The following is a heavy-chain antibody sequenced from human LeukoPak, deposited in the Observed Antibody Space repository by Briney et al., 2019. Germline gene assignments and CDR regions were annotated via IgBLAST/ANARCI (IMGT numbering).Heavy chain of an antibody. Sequence: SETLSLTCSVSGDSVSSTYWSWVRQPPGKGLEWIAYGHHSERSNYNPSLKSRVTISVDTSKNQFSLKLSSVTAADTAVYYCARESEGTHHDSTAAFHYRGQGTLVTVSS. D-gene: IGHD1-7*01. J-gene: IGHJ4*02. CDR1: GDSVSSTY. CDR2: GHHSERS. CDR3: ARESEGTHHDSTAAFHY. V-gene: IGHV4-59*02.